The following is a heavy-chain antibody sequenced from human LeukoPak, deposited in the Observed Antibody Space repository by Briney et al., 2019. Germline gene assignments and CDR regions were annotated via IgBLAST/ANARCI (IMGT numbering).Heavy chain of an antibody. CDR3: ARDLPPGYGSKAY. CDR1: GNTFTNDY. J-gene: IGHJ4*02. CDR2: INLNSGTT. Sequence: ASVKVSCKSSGNTFTNDYMHWVRQAPAQGLEWIGLINLNSGTTKYAQNFQGRVTLTRDTSTDTVYMELSSLRSDDTAVYYCARDLPPGYGSKAYWGQGTLVTVAS. D-gene: IGHD3-10*01. V-gene: IGHV1-46*01.